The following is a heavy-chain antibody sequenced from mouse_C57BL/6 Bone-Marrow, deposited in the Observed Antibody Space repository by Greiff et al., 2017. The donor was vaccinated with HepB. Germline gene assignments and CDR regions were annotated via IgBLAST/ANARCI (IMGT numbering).Heavy chain of an antibody. D-gene: IGHD1-1*01. CDR2: INPGSGGT. Sequence: VQLQESGAELVRPGTSVKVSCKASGYAFTNYLIEWVKQRPGQGLEWIGVINPGSGGTNYNEKFKGKATLTADKSSSTAYMQLSSLTSEDSAVYFCARLATTVAEGYLDVWGTGTTVTVSS. V-gene: IGHV1-54*01. CDR1: GYAFTNYL. CDR3: ARLATTVAEGYLDV. J-gene: IGHJ1*03.